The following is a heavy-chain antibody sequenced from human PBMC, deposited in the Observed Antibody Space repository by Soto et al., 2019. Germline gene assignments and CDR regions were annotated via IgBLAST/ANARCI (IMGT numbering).Heavy chain of an antibody. D-gene: IGHD2-2*01. CDR2: INAGNGNT. J-gene: IGHJ6*03. V-gene: IGHV1-3*01. CDR3: ARDRASSTHHYYMDV. Sequence: QVQLVQSGAEVKKPGASVKVSCKASGYTFTSYAMHWVRQAPGQRLEWMGWINAGNGNTKYSQKFQGRVTITRDTSASTAYMELSSLRSEDTAVYYCARDRASSTHHYYMDVWGKGTTVTVSS. CDR1: GYTFTSYA.